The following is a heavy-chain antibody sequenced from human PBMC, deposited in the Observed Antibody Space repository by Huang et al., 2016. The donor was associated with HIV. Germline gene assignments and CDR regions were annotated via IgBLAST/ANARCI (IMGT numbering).Heavy chain of an antibody. V-gene: IGHV5-51*01. Sequence: ELQLVQSGAEVKKPGESLKISCKGSENNVNTYWIGWVRQMHGKGLEWMGIIHPGDSDPRYSPSCRGQVTFSADKSINTAYLQWTYLKASDTAMYYCARWMSSGSYYYFDFWGQGTLVTVSS. CDR1: ENNVNTYW. J-gene: IGHJ4*02. D-gene: IGHD1-26*01. CDR2: IHPGDSDP. CDR3: ARWMSSGSYYYFDF.